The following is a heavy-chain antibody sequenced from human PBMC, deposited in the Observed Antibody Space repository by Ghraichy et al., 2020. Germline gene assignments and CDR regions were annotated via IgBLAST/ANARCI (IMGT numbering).Heavy chain of an antibody. J-gene: IGHJ4*02. CDR3: ARDTVTTEHYFDY. V-gene: IGHV3-30-3*01. CDR1: GFTFSSYA. D-gene: IGHD4-17*01. CDR2: ISYDGSNK. Sequence: GGSLRLSCAASGFTFSSYAMHWVRQAPGKGLEWVAVISYDGSNKYYADSVKGRFTISRDNSKNTLYLQMNSLRAEDTAVYYCARDTVTTEHYFDYWGQGTLVTVSS.